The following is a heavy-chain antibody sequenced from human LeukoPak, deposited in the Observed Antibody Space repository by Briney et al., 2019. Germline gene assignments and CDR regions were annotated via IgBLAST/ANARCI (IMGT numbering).Heavy chain of an antibody. Sequence: PGESLKISCKGSGYSFTSYWIGWVRQMPGKGLEWMGIIYPGDSDTRYSPSFQGQVTISTDKSISTAYLQWSSLKASDTAMYYCARLVYCSSTSCYGGYMDVWGKGTTVTVS. J-gene: IGHJ6*03. CDR3: ARLVYCSSTSCYGGYMDV. CDR1: GYSFTSYW. CDR2: IYPGDSDT. V-gene: IGHV5-51*01. D-gene: IGHD2-2*01.